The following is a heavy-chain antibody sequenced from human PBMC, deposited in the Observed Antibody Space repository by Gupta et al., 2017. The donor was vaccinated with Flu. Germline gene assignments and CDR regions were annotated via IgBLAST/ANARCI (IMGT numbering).Heavy chain of an antibody. V-gene: IGHV3-9*01. CDR3: VKEFQRLIWGGRLDP. CDR1: GFPFDDYA. J-gene: IGHJ5*02. CDR2: ITWNSGNI. D-gene: IGHD2-21*02. Sequence: EVQLVESGGALVQPGRSLRLSCAASGFPFDDYAMHWVRHAPGKGLEWSSGITWNSGNIDYADAGKGRFTIYRDNAKSALYLQMNSLRYEDKALYYCVKEFQRLIWGGRLDPRGQGTLVTVSS.